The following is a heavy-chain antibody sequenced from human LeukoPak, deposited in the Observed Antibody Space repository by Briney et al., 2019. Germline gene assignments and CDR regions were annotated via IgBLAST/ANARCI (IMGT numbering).Heavy chain of an antibody. CDR2: ISSSGSTI. V-gene: IGHV3-11*01. D-gene: IGHD3-22*01. Sequence: GGSLRLSCAASGFTFSTYAMSWVRQAPGKGLEWVSYISSSGSTIYYADSVKGRFTISRDNAKNSLYLQINSLRAEDTAVYYCARGNYDSSGYLFDYWGQGTLVTVSS. CDR1: GFTFSTYA. J-gene: IGHJ4*02. CDR3: ARGNYDSSGYLFDY.